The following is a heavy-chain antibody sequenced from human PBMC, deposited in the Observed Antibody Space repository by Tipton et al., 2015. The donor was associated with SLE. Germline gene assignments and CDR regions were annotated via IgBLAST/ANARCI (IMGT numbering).Heavy chain of an antibody. Sequence: GSLRLSCAASGFSFSNFAMSWVRQAPGKGLEWVASISSSGNFIYYSDSLEGRFTISRDNAKNSLYLHMNSLRAEDTAVYYCARIAGELRSDFWGQGTLVSVSS. V-gene: IGHV3-21*01. J-gene: IGHJ4*02. CDR3: ARIAGELRSDF. CDR2: ISSSGNFI. CDR1: GFSFSNFA. D-gene: IGHD1-7*01.